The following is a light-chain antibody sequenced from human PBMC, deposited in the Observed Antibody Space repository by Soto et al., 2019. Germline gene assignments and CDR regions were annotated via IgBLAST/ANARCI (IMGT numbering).Light chain of an antibody. J-gene: IGKJ1*01. CDR1: QSISDR. CDR3: QHYKTYSPWT. Sequence: DIQMTQSPSTLSASIGDRVTITCRASQSISDRLAWYQQKPGKAPKLLMYKASTLESGVPSRSSGSGSGTEFTLTISSLHPDDFATYYCQHYKTYSPWTFGQGTKVDI. CDR2: KAS. V-gene: IGKV1-5*03.